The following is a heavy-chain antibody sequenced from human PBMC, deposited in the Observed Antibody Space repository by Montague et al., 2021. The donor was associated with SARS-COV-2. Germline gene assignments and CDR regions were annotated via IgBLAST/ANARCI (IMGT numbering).Heavy chain of an antibody. Sequence: SETLSLTCAVSDGFISSPNWWNWVRQPPGKGLEWIGEIYYTGNTNYNPSLKSRVTIFIDKSKNHFSLQLSSVTAADTAVYYCARGGTYHYGMDVWGQGTTVAVSS. J-gene: IGHJ6*02. CDR3: ARGGTYHYGMDV. V-gene: IGHV4-4*02. D-gene: IGHD3-16*01. CDR1: DGFISSPNW. CDR2: IYYTGNT.